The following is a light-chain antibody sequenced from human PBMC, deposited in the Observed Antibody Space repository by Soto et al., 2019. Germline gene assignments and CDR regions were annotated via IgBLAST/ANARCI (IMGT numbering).Light chain of an antibody. Sequence: IVLTQSPGTLSLSPGERATLSCRASQSVSSNYLAWYQQKPGQAPRLLIYGASSRAIGIPDRFSGSGSGTDFTLTISRLEPEDSAVYYCHQYGSSRTFGQGTKVDIK. J-gene: IGKJ1*01. CDR2: GAS. V-gene: IGKV3-20*01. CDR1: QSVSSNY. CDR3: HQYGSSRT.